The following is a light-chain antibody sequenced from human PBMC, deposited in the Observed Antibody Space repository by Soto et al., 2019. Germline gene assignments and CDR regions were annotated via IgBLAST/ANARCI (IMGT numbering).Light chain of an antibody. CDR3: QQYSTYTPRT. Sequence: ILVTQSPPTLSASVGDRVTMTCRASQTITTWMAWYQQKPGKAPKLLVYDASTLQSGVATRFSGSGSGTEFTLTISSLQPDDFATYYCQQYSTYTPRTFGQGTKVDI. J-gene: IGKJ1*01. CDR1: QTITTW. CDR2: DAS. V-gene: IGKV1-5*01.